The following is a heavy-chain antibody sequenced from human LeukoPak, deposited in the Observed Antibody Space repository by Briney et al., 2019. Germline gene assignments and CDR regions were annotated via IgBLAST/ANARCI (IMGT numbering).Heavy chain of an antibody. CDR1: GFTFSDYG. D-gene: IGHD6-13*01. Sequence: PGGSLRLSCAASGFTFSDYGMNWVRQAPGKGLGWVAFIQYDEGNKYYADSVKGRFTISRDTSKNTLYLQMNSLRAEDTAVYYCTNLPTQQHLDYWGQGTLVTVSS. CDR2: IQYDEGNK. J-gene: IGHJ4*02. V-gene: IGHV3-30*02. CDR3: TNLPTQQHLDY.